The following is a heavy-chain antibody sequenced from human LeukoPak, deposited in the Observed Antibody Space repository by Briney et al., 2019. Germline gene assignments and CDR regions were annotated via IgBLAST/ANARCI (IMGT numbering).Heavy chain of an antibody. J-gene: IGHJ3*02. Sequence: GGSLRLSCAASGLTVSSNYMTWVRQAPGKGLEWVSVIYSGGTTYYADSVKGRFTISRDNSKNTLYLQMNTLRAEDTAVYYCARDSDILASDAFDIWGQGTMVTVSS. D-gene: IGHD3-9*01. CDR3: ARDSDILASDAFDI. V-gene: IGHV3-66*01. CDR2: IYSGGTT. CDR1: GLTVSSNY.